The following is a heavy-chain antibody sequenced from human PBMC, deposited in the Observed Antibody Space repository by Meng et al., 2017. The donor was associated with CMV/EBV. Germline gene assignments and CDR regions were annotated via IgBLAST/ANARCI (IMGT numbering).Heavy chain of an antibody. V-gene: IGHV1-2*02. Sequence: KASGYTCTGYYMHWVRQAPGQGLEWMGWINPNSGGTNYAQKFQGRVTMTRDTSISTAYMELSRLRSDDTAVYYCARDDWQQLVSFDYWGQGTLVTVSS. CDR2: INPNSGGT. CDR1: GYTCTGYY. D-gene: IGHD6-13*01. J-gene: IGHJ4*02. CDR3: ARDDWQQLVSFDY.